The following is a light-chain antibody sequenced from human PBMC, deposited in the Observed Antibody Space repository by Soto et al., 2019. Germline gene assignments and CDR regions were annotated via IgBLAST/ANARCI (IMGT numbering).Light chain of an antibody. CDR2: GNS. CDR3: QSYDSSLSAL. J-gene: IGLJ1*01. V-gene: IGLV1-40*01. Sequence: QSVLTQPPSGSGAPGQRVTISCTGSSSNIGAGYDVHWYQQLPGTAPKLLIYGNSNRPSGVPDRFSGSKSGTSASLAITGLQAEDEADYYCQSYDSSLSALFGTGTKVTVL. CDR1: SSNIGAGYD.